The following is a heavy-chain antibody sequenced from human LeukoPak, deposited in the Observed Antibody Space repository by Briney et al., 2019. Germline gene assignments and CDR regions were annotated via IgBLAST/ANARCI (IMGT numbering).Heavy chain of an antibody. Sequence: GGSLRLSCAASGFTFSSYAMSWVRQAPGKGLEWVSAISGSGGSTYYADSVKGRFTISRDNSKNTLYLQMNSLRAEDTAVYYCTSYTGTGDAFRPFHIWGQGTMVTVSS. J-gene: IGHJ3*02. CDR1: GFTFSSYA. CDR2: ISGSGGST. CDR3: TSYTGTGDAFRPFHI. D-gene: IGHD2-21*02. V-gene: IGHV3-23*01.